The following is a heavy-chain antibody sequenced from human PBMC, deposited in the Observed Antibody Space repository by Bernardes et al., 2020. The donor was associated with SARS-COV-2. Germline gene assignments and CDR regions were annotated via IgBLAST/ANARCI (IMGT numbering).Heavy chain of an antibody. Sequence: GGSLRLSCAASAFTFNRYGMHWVRQAPGKGLEWVAVIWYDGTKKYYSDSVRGRFIISRDNSKNTVYLQMDSLRVEDTALYYCARATWNSYSYYAMDVWGHGTTVTVTS. V-gene: IGHV3-33*01. J-gene: IGHJ6*02. CDR1: AFTFNRYG. CDR2: IWYDGTKK. CDR3: ARATWNSYSYYAMDV.